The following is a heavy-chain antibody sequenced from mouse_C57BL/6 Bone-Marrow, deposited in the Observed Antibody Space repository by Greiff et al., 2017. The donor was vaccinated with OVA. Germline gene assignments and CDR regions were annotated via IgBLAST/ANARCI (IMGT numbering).Heavy chain of an antibody. D-gene: IGHD4-1*01. CDR1: GYTFTSYW. J-gene: IGHJ2*01. CDR2: IDPSDSYT. CDR3: ASGTTGVPFDY. Sequence: QVQLQQSGAELVMPGASVKLSCKASGYTFTSYWMHWVKQRPGQGLEWIGEIDPSDSYTNYNQKFKGKSTLTVDKSSSTAYMQLSSLTSEDSAVYYCASGTTGVPFDYWGQGTTLTVSS. V-gene: IGHV1-69*01.